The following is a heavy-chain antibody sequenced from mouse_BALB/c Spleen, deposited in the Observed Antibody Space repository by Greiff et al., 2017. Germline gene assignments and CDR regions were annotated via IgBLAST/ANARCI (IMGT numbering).Heavy chain of an antibody. CDR2: INPSNGRT. D-gene: IGHD2-3*01. J-gene: IGHJ2*01. CDR3: ARGDGP. Sequence: QVQLKESGAELMKPGASVKISCKATGYTFSSYWLEWVKQRPGQGLEWIGEINPSNGRTNYNEKFKSKATLTVDKSSSTAYMQLSSLTSEDSAVYYCARGDGPWGQGTTLTVSS. V-gene: IGHV1S81*02. CDR1: GYTFSSYW.